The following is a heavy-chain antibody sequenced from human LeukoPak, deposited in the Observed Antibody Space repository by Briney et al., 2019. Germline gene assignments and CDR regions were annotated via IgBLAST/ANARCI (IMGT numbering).Heavy chain of an antibody. Sequence: GGSLRLSCAASGFTLSTYYMNWVRQAPGKGLEWVSIIYSGGTTYYADSVKGRFTISRDPSKNTLSLQMNSLRAEDTAVYFCARVGDHFHWNLDLWGRGTLVTVSS. J-gene: IGHJ2*01. CDR3: ARVGDHFHWNLDL. V-gene: IGHV3-53*01. CDR1: GFTLSTYY. D-gene: IGHD3-3*02. CDR2: IYSGGTT.